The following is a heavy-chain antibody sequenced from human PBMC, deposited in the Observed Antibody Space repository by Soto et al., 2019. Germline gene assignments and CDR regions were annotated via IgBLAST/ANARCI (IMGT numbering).Heavy chain of an antibody. CDR2: IIPIFGTA. J-gene: IGHJ5*02. CDR3: ASCTLTTVTTNWFDP. Sequence: SVKVSCKASGGTFSSYAISWVRQAPGQGLEWMGGIIPIFGTANYAQKFQGRVTITADESTSTAYMELSSLRSEDTAVYYCASCTLTTVTTNWFDPWGQGTLVTVSS. D-gene: IGHD4-17*01. V-gene: IGHV1-69*13. CDR1: GGTFSSYA.